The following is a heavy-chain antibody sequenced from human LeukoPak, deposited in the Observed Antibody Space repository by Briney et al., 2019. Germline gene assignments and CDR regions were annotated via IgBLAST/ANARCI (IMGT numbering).Heavy chain of an antibody. V-gene: IGHV3-23*01. CDR3: AKSGRYYDILTGSFDY. D-gene: IGHD3-9*01. Sequence: GGSLRLSCAASGFTFSSYAMSWVRQAPGKGLEWVSAISGSGGSTYYADSVKGRFTISRDNSKNTLYLQMNSLRAEDTAVYYCAKSGRYYDILTGSFDYWGQGTLVTVSS. CDR2: ISGSGGST. CDR1: GFTFSSYA. J-gene: IGHJ4*02.